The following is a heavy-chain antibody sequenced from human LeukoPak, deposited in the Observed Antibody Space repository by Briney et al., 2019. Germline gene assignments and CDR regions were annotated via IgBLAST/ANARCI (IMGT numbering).Heavy chain of an antibody. D-gene: IGHD1-26*01. CDR3: ARTNPGYSGSYSAYAFDI. Sequence: SETLSLTCTVSGVSISSSSYYWGWIRQPPGKGLEWIGEIYHSGSTNYNPSLKSRVTISVDKSKSQFSLKLSSVTAADTAVYYCARTNPGYSGSYSAYAFDIWGQGTMVTVSS. J-gene: IGHJ3*02. CDR2: IYHSGST. CDR1: GVSISSSSYY. V-gene: IGHV4-39*07.